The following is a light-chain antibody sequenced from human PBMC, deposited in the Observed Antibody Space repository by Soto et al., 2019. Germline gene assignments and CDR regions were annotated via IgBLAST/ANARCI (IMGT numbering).Light chain of an antibody. Sequence: QSALTQPPSASGSPGQSVTISCTGTSSDIGGYTYVSWYQQHPGKAPKLLIYEVIKRPSGVPDRFSGSKSGNTASLTVSGLQAEDEADSYCTSYAASNNFVFGTGTKVTVL. J-gene: IGLJ1*01. CDR1: SSDIGGYTY. V-gene: IGLV2-8*01. CDR3: TSYAASNNFV. CDR2: EVI.